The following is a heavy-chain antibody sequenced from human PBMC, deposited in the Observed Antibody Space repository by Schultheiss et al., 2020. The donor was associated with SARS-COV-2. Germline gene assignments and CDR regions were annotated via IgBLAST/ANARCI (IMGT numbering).Heavy chain of an antibody. Sequence: SQTLSLTCTVSGGSISTYYWSWIRQPPGKGLEWIGYIYYSGSTNYNPSLKSRVTISVDTSKNQFSLKLSSVTAADTAVYYCASVGYSGSYSWGQGTLVTVSS. V-gene: IGHV4-59*12. CDR3: ASVGYSGSYS. CDR2: IYYSGST. J-gene: IGHJ4*02. CDR1: GGSISTYY. D-gene: IGHD1-26*01.